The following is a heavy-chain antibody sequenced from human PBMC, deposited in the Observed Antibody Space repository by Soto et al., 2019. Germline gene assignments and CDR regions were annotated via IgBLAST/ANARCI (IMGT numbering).Heavy chain of an antibody. CDR1: GFTFSSQW. V-gene: IGHV3-74*01. CDR3: ARDSVNWNVMDV. J-gene: IGHJ6*02. CDR2: ITSDGSST. Sequence: EVQLVESGGGLVQPGGSLRLSCAASGFTFSSQWMHWVRQAPGKGLVWVSRITSDGSSTTYADSVKGRFTISRDNAKNTLYLQMNRLRAEDTAVYYCARDSVNWNVMDVWGQGTTVPVSS. D-gene: IGHD1-1*01.